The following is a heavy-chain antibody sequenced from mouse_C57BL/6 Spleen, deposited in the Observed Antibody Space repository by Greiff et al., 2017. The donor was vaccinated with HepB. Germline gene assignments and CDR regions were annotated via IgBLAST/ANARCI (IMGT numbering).Heavy chain of an antibody. J-gene: IGHJ4*01. CDR1: GFNIKDDY. D-gene: IGHD1-1*01. CDR3: TFITTVVTPYYYAMDY. CDR2: IDPENGDT. V-gene: IGHV14-4*01. Sequence: VQLQQSGAELVRPGASVKLSCTASGFNIKDDYMHWVKQRPEQGLEWIGWIDPENGDTEYASKFQGKATITADTSSNTAYLQLSSLTSEDTAVYYCTFITTVVTPYYYAMDYWGQGTSVTVAS.